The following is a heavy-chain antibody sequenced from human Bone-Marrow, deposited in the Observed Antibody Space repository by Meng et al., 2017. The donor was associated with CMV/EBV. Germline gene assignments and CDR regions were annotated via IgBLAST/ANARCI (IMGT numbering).Heavy chain of an antibody. Sequence: GESLKISCAASGFTFSSYWMSWVRQSPGKGLEWVANIKQDGSEKYYVDSVKGRFTISRDNAKNSLYLQMNSLRAEDTAVYYCARVGGGSPLVDYWGQGTLVPVSS. CDR2: IKQDGSEK. J-gene: IGHJ4*02. V-gene: IGHV3-7*01. D-gene: IGHD2-15*01. CDR1: GFTFSSYW. CDR3: ARVGGGSPLVDY.